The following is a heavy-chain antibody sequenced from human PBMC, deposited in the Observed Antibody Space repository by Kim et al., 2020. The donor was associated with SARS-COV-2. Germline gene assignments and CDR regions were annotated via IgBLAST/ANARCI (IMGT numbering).Heavy chain of an antibody. D-gene: IGHD3-10*01. CDR3: ASGRFMVRGDAFDI. CDR2: INHSGST. J-gene: IGHJ3*02. CDR1: GGSFSGYY. V-gene: IGHV4-34*01. Sequence: SETLSLTCAVYGGSFSGYYWSWIRQPPGKGLEWIGEINHSGSTNYNPSLKSRVTISVDTSKNQFSLKLSSVTAADTAVYYCASGRFMVRGDAFDIWGQGTMVTVSS.